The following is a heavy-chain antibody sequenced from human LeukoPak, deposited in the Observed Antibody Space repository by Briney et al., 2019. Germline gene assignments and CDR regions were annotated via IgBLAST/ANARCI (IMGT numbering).Heavy chain of an antibody. CDR1: GGSISISGYY. CDR2: ISSGGST. D-gene: IGHD3-22*01. J-gene: IGHJ4*02. CDR3: ARRSYDGSGYYYVDY. V-gene: IGHV4-39*01. Sequence: SETLSLTCTVSGGSISISGYYWGWIRQPPGKGLEWIGSISSGGSTHYIPSLKSRVTISVDTSKNLFSLKLSSVTAADTAVYYCARRSYDGSGYYYVDYWGQGTLVTVSS.